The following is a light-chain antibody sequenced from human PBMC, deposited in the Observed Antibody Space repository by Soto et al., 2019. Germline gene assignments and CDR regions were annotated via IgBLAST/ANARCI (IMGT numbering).Light chain of an antibody. V-gene: IGLV2-14*01. J-gene: IGLJ1*01. CDR3: TSYTNSSNPYV. CDR1: SSDVGGYTY. Sequence: QSALTQPASVSGSPGQSITISCAGTSSDVGGYTYVSWYQQHPGKAPKLMIYDVSNRPSGVSNRFSGSKSGNTASLTISGLQAEDEADYYCTSYTNSSNPYVFGRGTKVTV. CDR2: DVS.